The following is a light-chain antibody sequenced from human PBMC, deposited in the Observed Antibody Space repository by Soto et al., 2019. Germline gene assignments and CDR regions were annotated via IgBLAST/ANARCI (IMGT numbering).Light chain of an antibody. CDR1: QSVSSGY. Sequence: EIVLTQSPGTLSLSPGERATLYCRASQSVSSGYLAWYQQKPGQAPRLLIYAASSRAAGIPDRFSGSGSGTDFTLTISRLEPEEFAVYYCQQYGGPPQTFGQGTKVDIK. V-gene: IGKV3-20*01. CDR2: AAS. J-gene: IGKJ1*01. CDR3: QQYGGPPQT.